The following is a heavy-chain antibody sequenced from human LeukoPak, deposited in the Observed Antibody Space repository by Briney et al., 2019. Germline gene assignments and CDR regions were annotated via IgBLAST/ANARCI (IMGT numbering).Heavy chain of an antibody. CDR3: ARDPRASGSYSWFDP. CDR1: GFTFSSYS. V-gene: IGHV3-21*01. D-gene: IGHD3-10*01. Sequence: GGSLRLSCAASGFTFSSYSMNWVRQTPGKGLEWVSSISSSSSYIYYADSVKGRFTISRDNAKNSLYLQMNSLRAEDTAVYYCARDPRASGSYSWFDPWGQGTLVTVSS. J-gene: IGHJ5*02. CDR2: ISSSSSYI.